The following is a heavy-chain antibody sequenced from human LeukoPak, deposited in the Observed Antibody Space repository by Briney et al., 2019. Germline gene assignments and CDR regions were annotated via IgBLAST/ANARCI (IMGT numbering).Heavy chain of an antibody. V-gene: IGHV3-21*01. Sequence: PGGSLRLSCAASGFTFSSYAMSWVRQAPGKGLEWVSSISSSSYIYYADSVTGRFTISRDNAKNSLYLQMNSLRAEDTAVYYCARSYYYDSSGTENDYWGQGTLVTVSS. D-gene: IGHD3-22*01. CDR1: GFTFSSYA. CDR2: ISSSSYI. CDR3: ARSYYYDSSGTENDY. J-gene: IGHJ4*02.